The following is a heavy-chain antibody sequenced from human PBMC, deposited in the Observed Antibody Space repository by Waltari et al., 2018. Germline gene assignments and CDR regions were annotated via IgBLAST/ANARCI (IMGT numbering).Heavy chain of an antibody. D-gene: IGHD6-13*01. J-gene: IGHJ6*02. CDR3: ARAAAVTYYYYYGMDV. CDR2: ISYDGSNK. CDR1: GFTFSSYA. Sequence: QVQLVESGGGVVQPGRSLRLSCAASGFTFSSYAMHWVRQAPGKGLEWVAVISYDGSNKYYADSVKGRFTISRDNSKNTPYLQMNSLRAEDTAVYYCARAAAVTYYYYYGMDVWGQGTTVTVSS. V-gene: IGHV3-30-3*01.